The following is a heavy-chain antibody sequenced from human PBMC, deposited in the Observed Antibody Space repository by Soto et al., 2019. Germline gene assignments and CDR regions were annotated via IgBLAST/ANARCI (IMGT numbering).Heavy chain of an antibody. CDR2: IIPVFGTA. CDR3: ARGWNDFPH. V-gene: IGHV1-69*13. Sequence: SVKVSCKASGGTFSSYAISWVRQAPGQGLECMGGIIPVFGTANYAQKFQGRVTINADESTSAVYMELSSLRSEDTAVYYCARGWNDFPHWGQGTLVTVSS. D-gene: IGHD1-1*01. CDR1: GGTFSSYA. J-gene: IGHJ1*01.